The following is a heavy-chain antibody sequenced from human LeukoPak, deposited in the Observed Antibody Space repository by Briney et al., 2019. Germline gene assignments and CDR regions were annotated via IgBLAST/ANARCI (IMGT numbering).Heavy chain of an antibody. V-gene: IGHV3-30*02. CDR3: AKGRMRGYCSSTSCSTGYMDV. J-gene: IGHJ6*03. CDR1: GFTFSSYS. Sequence: GGSLRLSCAGSGFTFSSYSMNWVRQAPGKGLEWVAFIRYDGSNKNYADSVKGRFTISRDNSKNTLYLQMNSLRAEDKAVYYCAKGRMRGYCSSTSCSTGYMDVWGKGTTVTVSS. CDR2: IRYDGSNK. D-gene: IGHD2-2*01.